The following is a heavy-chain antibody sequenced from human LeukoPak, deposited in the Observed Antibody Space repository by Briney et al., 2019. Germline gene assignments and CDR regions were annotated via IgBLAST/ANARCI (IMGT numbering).Heavy chain of an antibody. Sequence: PGGSLRLSCAASGFTFPSNTMSWVRQAPGKGLECVSFIRDGGDNSYYADSVKGRFTISRDNSKNMLYSQMNSLRAEDTAIYYCAKGSGSASARLDFWGQGTLVTVSS. CDR1: GFTFPSNT. CDR2: IRDGGDNS. J-gene: IGHJ4*02. D-gene: IGHD6-19*01. CDR3: AKGSGSASARLDF. V-gene: IGHV3-23*01.